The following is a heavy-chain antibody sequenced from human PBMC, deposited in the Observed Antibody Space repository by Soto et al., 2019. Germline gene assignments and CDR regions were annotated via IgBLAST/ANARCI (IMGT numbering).Heavy chain of an antibody. J-gene: IGHJ6*02. V-gene: IGHV3-53*01. Sequence: GGSLRLSCAASVFTVSSNYMSWVRQAPGKGLEWVSVIYSGGSTYYADSVKGRFTISRDNSKNTLYLQMNSLRAEDTAVYYCARDPALDYGMDVWGQGTTVTVSS. CDR1: VFTVSSNY. CDR2: IYSGGST. CDR3: ARDPALDYGMDV.